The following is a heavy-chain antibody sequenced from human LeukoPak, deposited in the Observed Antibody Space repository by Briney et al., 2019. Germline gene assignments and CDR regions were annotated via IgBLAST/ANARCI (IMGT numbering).Heavy chain of an antibody. CDR1: GYTFTNYA. D-gene: IGHD3-22*01. CDR3: ARDRSSGYYGNGYNWFDP. Sequence: GASVKVSCKASGYTFTNYAMNWVRQAPGQGLEWMGWINTNTGNPTYAQGFTGRFVFSLDTSVSTAYLQISSLKAEDTAVYYCARDRSSGYYGNGYNWFDPWGQGTLVTVSS. V-gene: IGHV7-4-1*02. J-gene: IGHJ5*02. CDR2: INTNTGNP.